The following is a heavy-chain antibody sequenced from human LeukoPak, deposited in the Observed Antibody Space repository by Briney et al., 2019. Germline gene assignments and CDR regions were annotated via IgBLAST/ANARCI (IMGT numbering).Heavy chain of an antibody. D-gene: IGHD2-15*01. J-gene: IGHJ2*01. CDR1: GFTFSSYA. V-gene: IGHV3-23*01. Sequence: GGSLRLSCAASGFTFSSYAMSWVRQAPGRGLEWVSAISGSGGGTYYADSVKGRFTISRDNSKNTLYLQMNSLRAEDTAVYYCARDNCSGGSCYSNDWYFDLWGRGTLVTVSS. CDR3: ARDNCSGGSCYSNDWYFDL. CDR2: ISGSGGGT.